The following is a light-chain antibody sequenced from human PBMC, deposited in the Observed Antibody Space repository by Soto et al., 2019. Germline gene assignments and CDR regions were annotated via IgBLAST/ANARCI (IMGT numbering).Light chain of an antibody. CDR2: EVS. J-gene: IGLJ1*01. CDR3: CSYPGSSILYV. V-gene: IGLV2-23*02. Sequence: QSALTXPASVSGSPGQSITISCTGTSNYNLVSWYQQHPGKAPKLVIYEVSERPSGVSNRFSGSKSGNTASLTISGLQAEDEADYYCCSYPGSSILYVFGTGTKVTVL. CDR1: SNYNL.